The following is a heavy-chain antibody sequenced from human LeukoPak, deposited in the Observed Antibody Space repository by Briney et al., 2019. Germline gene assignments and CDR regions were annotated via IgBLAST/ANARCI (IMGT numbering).Heavy chain of an antibody. J-gene: IGHJ4*02. CDR1: GFTFGSYA. CDR2: TSGNGGNT. D-gene: IGHD2-2*01. Sequence: GGSLRLSCGASGFTFGSYAMNWVRQAPGKGLEWVASTSGNGGNTFYSDSVRGRFTISRDNSQDTLYLQMNSLTAGDTAVYYCAKSRFIPDYGDSWGQGTLVTVSS. CDR3: AKSRFIPDYGDS. V-gene: IGHV3-23*01.